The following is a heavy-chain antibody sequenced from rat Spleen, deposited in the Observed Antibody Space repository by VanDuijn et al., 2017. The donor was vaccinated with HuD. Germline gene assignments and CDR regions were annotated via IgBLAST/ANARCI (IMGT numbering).Heavy chain of an antibody. J-gene: IGHJ4*01. D-gene: IGHD4-3*01. CDR1: GFTFSDYN. Sequence: EVQLVESGGGLVQPGRSMKLSCAASGFTFSDYNMAWVRQAPKKGLEWVASISTGGANTYYRDSVKGRFTISRDDEKSNQYLQMDSLRSEDTATYYCARHNSGYGVMDAWGQGASVTVSS. CDR2: ISTGGANT. V-gene: IGHV5-25*01. CDR3: ARHNSGYGVMDA.